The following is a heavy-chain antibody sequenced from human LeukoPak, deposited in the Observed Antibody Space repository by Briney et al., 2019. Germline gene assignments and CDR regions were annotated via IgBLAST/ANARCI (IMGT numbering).Heavy chain of an antibody. V-gene: IGHV4-59*10. CDR3: ARGRRAGYIFDY. CDR2: IYTSGST. Sequence: SETLSLTCGVYGGSFTDYYWSWIRQPAGKGLEWIGRIYTSGSTNYNPSLKSRVTISVDTSKNQFSLKLSSVTAADTAVYYCARGRRAGYIFDYWGQGTLVTVSS. D-gene: IGHD3-9*01. J-gene: IGHJ4*02. CDR1: GGSFTDYY.